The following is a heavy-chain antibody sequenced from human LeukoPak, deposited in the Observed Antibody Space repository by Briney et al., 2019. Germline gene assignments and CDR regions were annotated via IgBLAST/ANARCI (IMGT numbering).Heavy chain of an antibody. J-gene: IGHJ4*02. CDR3: ARLTRGRGFDY. V-gene: IGHV4-34*01. Sequence: PSETLSLTCAVYGGSFSGYYWSWIRQPPGKGLEWIGEINHSGSTNYNPSLKSRVTISVDTSKNQFSLKLSSVTAADTAVYYCARLTRGRGFDYWGQGTLVTVSS. D-gene: IGHD1-14*01. CDR1: GGSFSGYY. CDR2: INHSGST.